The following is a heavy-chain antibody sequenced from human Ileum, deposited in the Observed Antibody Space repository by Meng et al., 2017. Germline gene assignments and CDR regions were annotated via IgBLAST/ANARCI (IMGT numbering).Heavy chain of an antibody. Sequence: WAYVRMPWSSVEVSCKPSGVTFISYAISWVPQAPGQGLEWMGGIIPIFGTANYAQKFQGRVTITADKSTSTAYMELSSLRSEDTAVYYCAIPDCSSTSCYAGYWVQGTLVTVSS. CDR1: GVTFISYA. D-gene: IGHD2-2*01. CDR3: AIPDCSSTSCYAGY. CDR2: IIPIFGTA. J-gene: IGHJ4*02. V-gene: IGHV1-69*06.